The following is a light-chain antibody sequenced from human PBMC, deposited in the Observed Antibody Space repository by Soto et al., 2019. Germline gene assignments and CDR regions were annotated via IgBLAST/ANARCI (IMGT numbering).Light chain of an antibody. Sequence: QSALTQPASVSGSPGQSITISCTGTSSHVGGYNYVSWYQHHPGEAPKLMIYEVSNRPSGISNRFSGSKSGNTASLTISGLQAEDEADYSCSSYTSSNTVVFGGGTQLTVL. CDR3: SSYTSSNTVV. CDR2: EVS. V-gene: IGLV2-14*01. J-gene: IGLJ2*01. CDR1: SSHVGGYNY.